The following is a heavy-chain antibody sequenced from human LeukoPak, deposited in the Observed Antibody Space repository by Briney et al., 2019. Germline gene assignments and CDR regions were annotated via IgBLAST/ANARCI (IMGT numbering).Heavy chain of an antibody. CDR3: ARSMRVLEWLDKTDAFDI. J-gene: IGHJ3*02. Sequence: SGTLSLTCTVSGGSISSYYWSWIRQPPGKGLEWIGRIYTSGSTNYNPSLKSRVTMSVDTSKNQFSLKLSSVTAADTAVYYCARSMRVLEWLDKTDAFDIWGQGTMVTVSS. CDR2: IYTSGST. V-gene: IGHV4-4*07. CDR1: GGSISSYY. D-gene: IGHD3-3*01.